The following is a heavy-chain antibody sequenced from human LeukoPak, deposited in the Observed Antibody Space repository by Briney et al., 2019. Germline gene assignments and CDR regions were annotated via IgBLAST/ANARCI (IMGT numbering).Heavy chain of an antibody. Sequence: GESLQISCKGSGYSFTSYWIGWVRPLPGKGLEWMGIIYPGDSDTRYSPSFQGQVTISADKSISTAYLQWSSLKASDTAMYYCARLALDSSSWYSNWFDPWGQGTLVTVSS. CDR3: ARLALDSSSWYSNWFDP. J-gene: IGHJ5*02. CDR2: IYPGDSDT. D-gene: IGHD6-13*01. CDR1: GYSFTSYW. V-gene: IGHV5-51*01.